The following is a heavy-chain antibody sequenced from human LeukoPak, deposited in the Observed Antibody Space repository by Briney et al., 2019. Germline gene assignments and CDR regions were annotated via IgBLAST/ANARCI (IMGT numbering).Heavy chain of an antibody. CDR2: ISNSSNTI. V-gene: IGHV3-48*01. Sequence: GGSLRLSCAASGFTFSSYSMNWARQAPGKGLEWVSYISNSSNTIYYADSVKGRFTISRDQDKNALYLQMNSLRAEDTAVYYCARDSGPDSSPSISESSQHWGQGTLVTVSS. D-gene: IGHD6-13*01. CDR1: GFTFSSYS. J-gene: IGHJ1*01. CDR3: ARDSGPDSSPSISESSQH.